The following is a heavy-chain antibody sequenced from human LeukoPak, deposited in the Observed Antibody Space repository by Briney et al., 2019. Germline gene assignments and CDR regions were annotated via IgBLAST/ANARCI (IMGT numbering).Heavy chain of an antibody. CDR3: AKAPNWNDGPLYYFDY. V-gene: IGHV3-23*01. Sequence: PGGSLRLSCAASGFTFSSYAMSWVRQAPGQGLEWVSAISGSGGSTYYADSVKGRFTISRDNSKNTLYLQMNSLRAEDTAVYYCAKAPNWNDGPLYYFDYWGQGTLVTVSS. D-gene: IGHD1-1*01. CDR1: GFTFSSYA. J-gene: IGHJ4*02. CDR2: ISGSGGST.